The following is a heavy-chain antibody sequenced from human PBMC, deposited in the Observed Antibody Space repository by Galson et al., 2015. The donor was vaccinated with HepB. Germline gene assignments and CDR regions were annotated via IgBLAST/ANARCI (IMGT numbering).Heavy chain of an antibody. CDR3: ARDEMGVVAQKYYYYMDV. CDR1: GFTFSSYS. V-gene: IGHV3-21*01. Sequence: LRLSCAASGFTFSSYSMNWVRQAPGKGLEWVSSISSSSSYIYYADSVKGRFTISRDNAKNSLYLQMNSLRAEDTAVYYCARDEMGVVAQKYYYYMDVWGKGTTVTVSS. CDR2: ISSSSSYI. J-gene: IGHJ6*03. D-gene: IGHD2-15*01.